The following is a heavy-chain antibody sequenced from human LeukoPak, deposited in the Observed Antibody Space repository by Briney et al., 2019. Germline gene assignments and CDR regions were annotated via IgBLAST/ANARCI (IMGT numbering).Heavy chain of an antibody. Sequence: SETLPLTCTVSGGSVSSYYWSWIRQPPGKGLECIGYIYYSGSTNYNPSLKSRVTISVDTSKNQFSLKLSSVTAADTAVYYCARQYGYNLNYWGQGTLVTVSS. D-gene: IGHD5-24*01. J-gene: IGHJ4*02. CDR2: IYYSGST. V-gene: IGHV4-59*08. CDR1: GGSVSSYY. CDR3: ARQYGYNLNY.